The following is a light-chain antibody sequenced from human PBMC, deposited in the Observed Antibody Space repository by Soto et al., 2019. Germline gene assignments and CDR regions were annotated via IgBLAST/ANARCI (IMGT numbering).Light chain of an antibody. CDR3: QQNYSIPIT. J-gene: IGKJ5*01. V-gene: IGKV1-5*03. CDR1: QSISSW. Sequence: DIQMTQSPSTLSASVGDRVTITCRASQSISSWLAWYQQKPGKAPKLLIYKASSLESGVPSRFSGSGSGTDFTLTITGLQPADFATYYCQQNYSIPITFGQGTRLEIK. CDR2: KAS.